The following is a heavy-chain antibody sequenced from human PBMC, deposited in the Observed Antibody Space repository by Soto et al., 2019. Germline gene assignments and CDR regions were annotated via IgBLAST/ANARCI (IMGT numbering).Heavy chain of an antibody. Sequence: GGALRLSCAASGFTFSSYGMHWVRQAPGKGLEWVAVISYDGSNKYYADSVKGRFTISRDNSKNTLYLQMNSLRAEDTAVYYCAKVTYFYILTDDYHRSNYAFWGQGTLVTVSS. CDR3: AKVTYFYILTDDYHRSNYAF. J-gene: IGHJ1*01. V-gene: IGHV3-30*18. CDR2: ISYDGSNK. D-gene: IGHD3-9*01. CDR1: GFTFSSYG.